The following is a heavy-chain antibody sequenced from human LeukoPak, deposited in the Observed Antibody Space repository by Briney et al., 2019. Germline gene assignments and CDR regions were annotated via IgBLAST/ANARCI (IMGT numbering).Heavy chain of an antibody. Sequence: SSETLSLTCAVYGGSFSGYYWSWIRQPPGKGLEWIGEINHSGSTNYNPSLKSRVTISVDTSKNQFSMKLSSVTAADTAVYYCARGPLGELVLGYDYWGQGTLVTVSS. D-gene: IGHD3-16*01. V-gene: IGHV4-34*01. CDR1: GGSFSGYY. CDR2: INHSGST. J-gene: IGHJ4*02. CDR3: ARGPLGELVLGYDY.